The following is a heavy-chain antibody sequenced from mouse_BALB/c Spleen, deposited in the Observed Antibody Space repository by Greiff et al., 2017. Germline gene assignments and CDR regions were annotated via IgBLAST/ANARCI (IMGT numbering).Heavy chain of an antibody. D-gene: IGHD2-1*01. J-gene: IGHJ4*01. CDR2: INSNGGST. Sequence: EVKLMESGGGLVQPGGSLKLSCAASGFTFSSYGMSWVRQTPDKRLELVATINSNGGSTYYPDSVKGRFTISRDNAKNTLYLQMSSLKSEDTAMYYCARDLYYDYGAMDYWGQGTSVTVSS. CDR3: ARDLYYDYGAMDY. CDR1: GFTFSSYG. V-gene: IGHV5-6-3*01.